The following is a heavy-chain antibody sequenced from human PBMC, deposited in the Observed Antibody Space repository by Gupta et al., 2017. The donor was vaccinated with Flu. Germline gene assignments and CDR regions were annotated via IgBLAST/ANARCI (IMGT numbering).Heavy chain of an antibody. CDR2: ISSSGSTI. D-gene: IGHD3-3*01. CDR1: VFTFSSYE. Sequence: EVQLVESGGGLVQPGGSLRLSCAASVFTFSSYEMNWVRQAPGKGLEWVSYISSSGSTIYDADAGKGRCTISRENAKNALERQRNSLRDEDTAVYYCARGVWERGMIGVVNTYYYYGMDGWGQGTTVTVSS. CDR3: ARGVWERGMIGVVNTYYYYGMDG. V-gene: IGHV3-48*03. J-gene: IGHJ6*02.